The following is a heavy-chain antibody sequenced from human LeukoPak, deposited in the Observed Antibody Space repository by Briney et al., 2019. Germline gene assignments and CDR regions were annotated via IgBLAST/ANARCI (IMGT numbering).Heavy chain of an antibody. D-gene: IGHD6-13*01. J-gene: IGHJ5*02. CDR2: INHSGST. CDR3: ASRGKARPTVHRPRGWFDP. V-gene: IGHV4-39*07. CDR1: GGSISSGGYY. Sequence: PSETLSLTCTVSGGSISSGGYYWSWIRQPPGKGLEWIGEINHSGSTNYNPSLKSRVTISVDTSKNQFSLKLSSVTAADTAVYYCASRGKARPTVHRPRGWFDPWGQGTLVTVSS.